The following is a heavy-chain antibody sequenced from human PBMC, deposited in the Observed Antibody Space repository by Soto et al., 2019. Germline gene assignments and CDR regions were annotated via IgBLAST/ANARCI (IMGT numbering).Heavy chain of an antibody. CDR3: ARDLPTYYYGSWPNDGY. V-gene: IGHV1-18*01. CDR1: GYTFTSYG. J-gene: IGHJ4*02. CDR2: ISAYNGNT. Sequence: QVQLVQSGAEVKKPGASVKVSCKASGYTFTSYGISWVRQAPGQGLEWMGWISAYNGNTNYAQKLQGRVTMTTDTSTSTSYMKLRSLRSDDTAVYYCARDLPTYYYGSWPNDGYWGQGTLVTVSS. D-gene: IGHD3-10*01.